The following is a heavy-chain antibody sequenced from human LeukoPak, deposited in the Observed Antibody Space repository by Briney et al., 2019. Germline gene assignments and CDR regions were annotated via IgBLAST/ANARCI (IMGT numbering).Heavy chain of an antibody. V-gene: IGHV3-23*01. J-gene: IGHJ6*02. Sequence: PGGSLRLSCAASGFTFSSYAMSWVRQAPGKGLEWVSAISGSGGSTYYADSVKGRFTISRDNSKNTLYLQMNSLRAEDTAVYYCASVLRYFDWVWPTDGMGVWGQGTTVTVSS. CDR3: ASVLRYFDWVWPTDGMGV. D-gene: IGHD3-9*01. CDR2: ISGSGGST. CDR1: GFTFSSYA.